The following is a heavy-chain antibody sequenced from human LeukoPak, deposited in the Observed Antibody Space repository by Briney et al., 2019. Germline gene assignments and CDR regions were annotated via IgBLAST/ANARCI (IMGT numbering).Heavy chain of an antibody. CDR1: GGSISSYY. V-gene: IGHV4-59*12. Sequence: SETLSLTCTVSGGSISSYYWSWIRQPPGKGLEWIGYIYYSGSTNYNPSLKSRVTMSVDTSKNQFSLKLSSVTAADTAVYYCARDNYDSSGYAYYYYYMDVWGKGTTVTISS. CDR3: ARDNYDSSGYAYYYYYMDV. D-gene: IGHD3-22*01. CDR2: IYYSGST. J-gene: IGHJ6*03.